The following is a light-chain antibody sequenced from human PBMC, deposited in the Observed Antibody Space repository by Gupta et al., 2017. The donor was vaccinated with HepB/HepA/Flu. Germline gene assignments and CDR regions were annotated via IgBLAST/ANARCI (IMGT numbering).Light chain of an antibody. Sequence: QPVLTQPPSVPGTPGQRVAISCSGSSSTVGRDNVYWYRQLPGTAPKLLIYNDDRRPSGVPDRFSGSKYGTSASLAISGLRSEDEANYYCAAWDNSLSAYVFGTGTWVTVL. J-gene: IGLJ1*01. V-gene: IGLV1-47*02. CDR1: SSTVGRDN. CDR3: AAWDNSLSAYV. CDR2: NDD.